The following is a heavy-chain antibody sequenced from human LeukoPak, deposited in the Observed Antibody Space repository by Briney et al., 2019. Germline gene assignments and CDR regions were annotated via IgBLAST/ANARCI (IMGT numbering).Heavy chain of an antibody. Sequence: QPGRSLRLSCAASGFTFDDYAMHWVRQALGKGLEWVSGISWNSGSIGYADSVKGRFTISRDNAKNSLYLQMNSLRAEDTALYYCAKDILVYYGMDVWGQGTTVTVSS. CDR2: ISWNSGSI. CDR3: AKDILVYYGMDV. J-gene: IGHJ6*02. CDR1: GFTFDDYA. V-gene: IGHV3-9*01. D-gene: IGHD2/OR15-2a*01.